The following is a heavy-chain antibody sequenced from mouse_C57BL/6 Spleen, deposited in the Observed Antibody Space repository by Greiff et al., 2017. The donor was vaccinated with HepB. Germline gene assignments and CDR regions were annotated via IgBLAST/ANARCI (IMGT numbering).Heavy chain of an antibody. V-gene: IGHV5-17*01. J-gene: IGHJ2*01. CDR2: ISSGSSTI. D-gene: IGHD2-5*01. Sequence: EVKLMESGGGLVKPGGSLKLSCAASGFTFSDYGMHWVRQAPEKGLEWVAYISSGSSTIYYADTVKGRFTISRDNAKNTLFLQMTSLRSEDTAMYYCARGSNFLFDYWGQGTTLTVSS. CDR3: ARGSNFLFDY. CDR1: GFTFSDYG.